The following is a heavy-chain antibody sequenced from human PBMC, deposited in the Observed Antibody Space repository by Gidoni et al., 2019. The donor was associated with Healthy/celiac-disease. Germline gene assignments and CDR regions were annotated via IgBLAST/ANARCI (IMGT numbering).Heavy chain of an antibody. Sequence: EVKLVESGGGLVKPGGFLRLSCAASGFTFSNAWMSWVRQAPGKGLEWVGRIKSKTDGGTTDYAAPVKGRFTISRDDSKNTLYLQMNSLKTEDTAVYYCTTGSGWYPPFDYWGQGTLVTVSS. CDR1: GFTFSNAW. CDR3: TTGSGWYPPFDY. CDR2: IKSKTDGGTT. V-gene: IGHV3-15*01. D-gene: IGHD6-19*01. J-gene: IGHJ4*02.